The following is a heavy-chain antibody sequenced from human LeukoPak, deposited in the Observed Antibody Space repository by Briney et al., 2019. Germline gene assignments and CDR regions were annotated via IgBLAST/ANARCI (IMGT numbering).Heavy chain of an antibody. CDR2: ITSSSNYI. CDR1: GFTFSSYN. D-gene: IGHD1-26*01. V-gene: IGHV3-21*03. J-gene: IGHJ4*02. CDR3: ARDNNIVGAARFQY. Sequence: PGGSLRLSCAASGFTFSSYNMNWVRQAPGKGLEWVSSITSSSNYIYYADSVKGRFTISRDNAKNSLYLQMNSLRAEDTTVYYCARDNNIVGAARFQYWGQGTLVTVSS.